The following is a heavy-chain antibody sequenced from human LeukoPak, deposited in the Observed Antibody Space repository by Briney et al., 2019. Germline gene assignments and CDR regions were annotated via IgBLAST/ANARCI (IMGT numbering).Heavy chain of an antibody. Sequence: SETLSLTCAVYGGSFSGYYWSWIRQPPGKGLEWIGEINHSGSTNYNPSLKSRVTISVDTSKNQFFLKLSSVTAADTAVYYCARVSPGIAAAGTLRNNWFDPWGQGTLVTVSS. J-gene: IGHJ5*02. CDR1: GGSFSGYY. D-gene: IGHD6-13*01. CDR3: ARVSPGIAAAGTLRNNWFDP. CDR2: INHSGST. V-gene: IGHV4-34*01.